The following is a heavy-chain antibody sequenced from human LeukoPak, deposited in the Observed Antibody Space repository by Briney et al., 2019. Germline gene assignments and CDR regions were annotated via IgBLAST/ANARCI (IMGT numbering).Heavy chain of an antibody. CDR2: ISGSGGST. V-gene: IGHV3-23*01. D-gene: IGHD4-17*01. CDR3: AKAVTTDYYYYGMDV. CDR1: GFTFTDYY. J-gene: IGHJ6*02. Sequence: PGGSLRLSCAASGFTFTDYYMSWIRQASGKGLEWVSAISGSGGSTYYADSVKGRFTISRDNSKNTLYLQMNSLRAEDTAVYYCAKAVTTDYYYYGMDVWGQGTTVTVSS.